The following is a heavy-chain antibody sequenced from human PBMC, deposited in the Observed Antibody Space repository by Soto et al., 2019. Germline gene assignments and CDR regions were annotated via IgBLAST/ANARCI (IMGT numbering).Heavy chain of an antibody. J-gene: IGHJ4*02. CDR2: ST. CDR3: TLRQDTSRGPIY. D-gene: IGHD6-13*01. V-gene: IGHV2-5*01. Sequence: QITLKESGPTLVQPTQTLTLTCTVSGFSLTTRGMTLGWIRQPPGRAPEWLALSTQYSPSLQSRLNFTKDTSKNQVVLTMTNMDPVDTATYYCTLRQDTSRGPIYWGQGIMVTVSS. CDR1: GFSLTTRGMT.